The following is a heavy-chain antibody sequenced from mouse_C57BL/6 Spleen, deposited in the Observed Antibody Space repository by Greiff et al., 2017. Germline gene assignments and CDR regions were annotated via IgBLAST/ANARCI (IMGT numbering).Heavy chain of an antibody. D-gene: IGHD2-12*01. V-gene: IGHV1-76*01. CDR1: GYTFTDYY. J-gene: IGHJ4*01. CDR2: IYPGSGNT. CDR3: ARDDSLYYYAMDD. Sequence: QVQLQQSGAELVRPGASVKLSCKASGYTFTDYYINWVKQRPGQGLEWIARIYPGSGNTYYNEKFKGKATLTAEKSSSTAYMQLSSLTSEDSAVYFCARDDSLYYYAMDDWGQGTSVTVSS.